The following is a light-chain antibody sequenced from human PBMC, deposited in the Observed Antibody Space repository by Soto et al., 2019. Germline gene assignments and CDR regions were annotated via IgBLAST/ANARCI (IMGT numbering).Light chain of an antibody. CDR1: SSNIGTNT. CDR2: SND. V-gene: IGLV1-44*01. CDR3: EAWDDSRYGAV. Sequence: QSVLTQPPSASGTPGQGVTISCSGSSSNIGTNTVNWYKQLPGTAPKLLIYSNDLRPSGVPDRFSGSKSGTSASLANSGHQSEYEADYYCEAWDDSRYGAVFGGGTKLTVL. J-gene: IGLJ2*01.